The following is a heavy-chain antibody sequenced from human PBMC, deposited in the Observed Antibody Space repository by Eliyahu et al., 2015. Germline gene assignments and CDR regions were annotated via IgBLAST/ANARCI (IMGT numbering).Heavy chain of an antibody. V-gene: IGHV4-39*01. CDR3: VRRGRDGYNYRGDAFDI. CDR2: IFYXGTT. D-gene: IGHD5-24*01. Sequence: QLQLQESGPGLVKPSETLSLTCTVSGGXISSXXYXXGWIRPPPGKGLGWIGSIFYXGTTYXNPSLKSRVTISVDTSKNQFSLKLSSVTAADTALYYCVRRGRDGYNYRGDAFDIWGQGTMVTVSS. CDR1: GGXISSXXYX. J-gene: IGHJ3*02.